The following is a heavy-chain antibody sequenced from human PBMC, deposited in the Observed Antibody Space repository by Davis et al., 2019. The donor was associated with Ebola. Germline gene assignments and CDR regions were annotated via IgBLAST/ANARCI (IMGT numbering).Heavy chain of an antibody. CDR3: ARRGGGYSYGPGYWYFDL. V-gene: IGHV4-34*01. CDR1: GGSFSGYY. J-gene: IGHJ2*01. Sequence: MPSETLSLTCAVYGGSFSGYYWSWIRQPPGKGLEWIGEINHSGSTNYNPSLKSRVTISVDTSKNQFSLKLSSVTAADTAVYYCARRGGGYSYGPGYWYFDLWGRGTLVTVSS. D-gene: IGHD5-18*01. CDR2: INHSGST.